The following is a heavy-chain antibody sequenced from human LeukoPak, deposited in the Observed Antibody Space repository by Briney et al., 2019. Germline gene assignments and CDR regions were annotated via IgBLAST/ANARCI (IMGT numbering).Heavy chain of an antibody. CDR1: GYSFTTYG. CDR2: ISGSNGNT. J-gene: IGHJ4*02. V-gene: IGHV1-18*01. D-gene: IGHD3-3*01. Sequence: ASVKVSCKTSGYSFTTYGVSWVRQAPGQRLEWMGWISGSNGNTNYLQSLQGRVTPTTDTSTSTAYMELRSLRSDDTVVYYCARSPGFLEWLFPCDYWGQGTLVTVSS. CDR3: ARSPGFLEWLFPCDY.